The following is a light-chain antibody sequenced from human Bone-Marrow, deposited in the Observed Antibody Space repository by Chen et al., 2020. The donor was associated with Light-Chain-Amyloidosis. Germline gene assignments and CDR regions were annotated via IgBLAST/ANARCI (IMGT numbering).Light chain of an antibody. CDR2: SDS. J-gene: IGLJ3*02. CDR1: NIGSTT. V-gene: IGLV3-21*02. Sequence: SSVLTQPSSVSVAPGRTPTIACGGNNIGSTTVHWYQQTPGQAPLLVVYSDSDRPSGIPDRLSGSNSGNTATLTISRVEAGDEADYYCQVWDRSRDRPVFGGGTKLTVL. CDR3: QVWDRSRDRPV.